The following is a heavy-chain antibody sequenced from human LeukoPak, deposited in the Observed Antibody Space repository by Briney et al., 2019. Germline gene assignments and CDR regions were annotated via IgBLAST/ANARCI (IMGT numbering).Heavy chain of an antibody. J-gene: IGHJ4*02. CDR2: SRNKANSFTS. CDR1: GFILNDHY. V-gene: IGHV3-72*01. D-gene: IGHD5-24*01. CDR3: ARGDDYNRRSFDY. Sequence: PGGCLRLSCAASGFILNDHYMDWVRQAPGKGLEWVCRSRNKANSFTSEYAASVRGSFTIYRDDSKNLLYLQMNSLKAEDTAVYYCARGDDYNRRSFDYWGQGTLVTVSS.